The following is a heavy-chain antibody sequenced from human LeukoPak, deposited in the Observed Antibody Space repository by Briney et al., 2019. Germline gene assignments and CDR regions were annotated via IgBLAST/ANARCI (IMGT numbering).Heavy chain of an antibody. Sequence: GGSLRLSCAASEFTFSSYDMSWVRQAPGKGLERVSGISSSGGSTFYADSVKGRFTISRDNSKNTLYLQVNSLRAEDTAVYYCPKARRYESSGYYYWGQGTLVTVSS. V-gene: IGHV3-23*01. CDR3: PKARRYESSGYYY. J-gene: IGHJ4*02. CDR2: ISSSGGST. CDR1: EFTFSSYD. D-gene: IGHD3-22*01.